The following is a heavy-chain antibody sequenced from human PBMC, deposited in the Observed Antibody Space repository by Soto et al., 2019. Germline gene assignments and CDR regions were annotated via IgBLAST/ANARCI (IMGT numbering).Heavy chain of an antibody. D-gene: IGHD2-2*02. CDR3: AREYTAWPLAYGLDV. CDR2: ISSRSNI. J-gene: IGHJ6*02. V-gene: IGHV3-21*01. Sequence: GGSLRLSCVGPGFTFSNFSINWVRQAPGKGLEWVSSISSRSNIYYADSMKGRFTISRDNAKNSVSLQMNSLRAEDTAVYYCAREYTAWPLAYGLDVWGQGTTVTVSS. CDR1: GFTFSNFS.